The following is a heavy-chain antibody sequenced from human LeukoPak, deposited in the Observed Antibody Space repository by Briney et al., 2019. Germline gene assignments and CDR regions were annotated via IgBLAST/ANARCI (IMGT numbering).Heavy chain of an antibody. CDR3: ARVGSRVRYGSGSYPHYYYYMDV. CDR2: ISGSGGST. J-gene: IGHJ6*03. Sequence: GGSLRLSCAASGFTFSSYAMSWVRQAPGKGLEWVSAISGSGGSTYYADSVKGRFTISRDNSKNTLYLQMNSLRAEDTAVYYCARVGSRVRYGSGSYPHYYYYMDVWGKGTTVTISS. CDR1: GFTFSSYA. D-gene: IGHD3-10*01. V-gene: IGHV3-23*01.